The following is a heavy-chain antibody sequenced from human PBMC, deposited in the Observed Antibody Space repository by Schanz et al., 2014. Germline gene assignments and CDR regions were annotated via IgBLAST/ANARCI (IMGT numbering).Heavy chain of an antibody. V-gene: IGHV3-23*04. CDR2: ISGGGGTT. Sequence: EVQLVQSGGGLVQPGGSLRLSCAASGFTFSSHWMHWVRQDPGKGLVWVSAISGGGGTTYYADSVKGRFTISRDNSKNTLYLQMNSLRAEDTAVYYCAKGRFGELSAFDIWGQGTMVTVSS. D-gene: IGHD3-10*01. J-gene: IGHJ3*02. CDR3: AKGRFGELSAFDI. CDR1: GFTFSSHW.